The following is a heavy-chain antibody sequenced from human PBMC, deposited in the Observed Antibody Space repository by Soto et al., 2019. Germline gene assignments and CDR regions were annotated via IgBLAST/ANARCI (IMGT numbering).Heavy chain of an antibody. CDR1: GFAFSSYA. V-gene: IGHV3-64D*06. CDR3: VNMMIARGAFDF. J-gene: IGHJ4*02. CDR2: ISPQGGRT. Sequence: GGSLRLSCSASGFAFSSYAMHWVRQTPGKGLEYVSAISPQGGRTYYADSVKGRFTISRDDSKNTVYLQMSSLRPDDTAVYYCVNMMIARGAFDFWGQGTLVTVSS. D-gene: IGHD2-21*01.